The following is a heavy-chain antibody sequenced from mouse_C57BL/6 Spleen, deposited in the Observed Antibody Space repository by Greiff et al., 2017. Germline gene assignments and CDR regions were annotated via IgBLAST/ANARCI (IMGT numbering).Heavy chain of an antibody. D-gene: IGHD2-1*01. J-gene: IGHJ2*01. CDR1: GYTFTSYW. V-gene: IGHV1-64*01. Sequence: VKLMESGAELVKPGASVKLSCKASGYTFTSYWMHWVKQRPGQGLEWIGMIHPNSGSTNYNEKFKSKATLTVDKSSSTAYMQIRSLTSEDSAVYYCARYYGNYVDYWGQGTTLTVSS. CDR3: ARYYGNYVDY. CDR2: IHPNSGST.